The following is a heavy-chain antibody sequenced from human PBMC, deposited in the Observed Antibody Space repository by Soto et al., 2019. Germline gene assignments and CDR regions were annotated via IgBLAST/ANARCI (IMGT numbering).Heavy chain of an antibody. CDR2: INAGNGNT. V-gene: IGHV1-3*01. J-gene: IGHJ4*02. CDR1: GYTFTSYA. D-gene: IGHD3-22*01. Sequence: ALVKVSCKASGYTFTSYAMHWVRQAPGQRLEWMGWINAGNGNTKYSQKFQGRVTITRDTSASTAYMELSSLRSEDTAVYYCASHYDSSGPTKGLDYWGQGTLVTVS. CDR3: ASHYDSSGPTKGLDY.